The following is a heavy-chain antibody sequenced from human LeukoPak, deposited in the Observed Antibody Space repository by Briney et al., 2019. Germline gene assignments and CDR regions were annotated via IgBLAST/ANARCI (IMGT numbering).Heavy chain of an antibody. CDR2: LDCDDDK. Sequence: SGPALSQPTQPLTLTSTFSGFARRTRGFCVSWIRQPPAKALEWLALLDCDDDKYYSTTLKTRLTITTDTSKNKVVLTKTTVDPVDTAAYYCARTGTGYDFYYFDYWGQGTLVTVSS. CDR1: GFARRTRGFC. V-gene: IGHV2-70*01. D-gene: IGHD5-12*01. J-gene: IGHJ4*02. CDR3: ARTGTGYDFYYFDY.